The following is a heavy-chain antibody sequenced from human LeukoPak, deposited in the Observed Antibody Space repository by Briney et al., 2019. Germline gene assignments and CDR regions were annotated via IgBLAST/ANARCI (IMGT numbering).Heavy chain of an antibody. CDR1: SGSLSSSSYY. Sequence: SETLSLTCTVSSGSLSSSSYYWGWLRQPPGTGLEWIGSIYYSGSTYYNPSLKSRVTISIDTSKNQFSLKLSSVTAADTAVYYCASNTGLDYGDSNFDYWGQGTLVTVSS. V-gene: IGHV4-39*01. D-gene: IGHD4-17*01. CDR3: ASNTGLDYGDSNFDY. CDR2: IYYSGST. J-gene: IGHJ4*02.